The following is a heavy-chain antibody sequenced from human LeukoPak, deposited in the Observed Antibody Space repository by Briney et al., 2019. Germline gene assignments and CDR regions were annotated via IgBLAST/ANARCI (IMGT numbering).Heavy chain of an antibody. D-gene: IGHD3-22*01. J-gene: IGHJ4*02. V-gene: IGHV3-20*04. CDR3: ARDLPQIEY. Sequence: GGSLRLSCAASGFTFEDYDVSWVRQAPGKGLEWVSSINWNGDSIGYVDSVKGRFTISRDNAKDSLYLQMNNLRAEDTALYYCARDLPQIEYWGQGTLVTVSS. CDR1: GFTFEDYD. CDR2: INWNGDSI.